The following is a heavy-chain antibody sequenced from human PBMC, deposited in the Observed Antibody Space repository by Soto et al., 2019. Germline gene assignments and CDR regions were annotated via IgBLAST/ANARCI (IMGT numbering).Heavy chain of an antibody. J-gene: IGHJ6*02. Sequence: PGGSLRLSCAASGFTFSSYDMHWVRQATGKGLEWVSAIGTAGDTYYPGSVKGRFTISRENAKNSLYLQMNSLRAGDTAVYYCARVSAPSGYYYGMDVWGQGTTVTVSS. V-gene: IGHV3-13*01. CDR1: GFTFSSYD. CDR3: ARVSAPSGYYYGMDV. CDR2: IGTAGDT. D-gene: IGHD1-1*01.